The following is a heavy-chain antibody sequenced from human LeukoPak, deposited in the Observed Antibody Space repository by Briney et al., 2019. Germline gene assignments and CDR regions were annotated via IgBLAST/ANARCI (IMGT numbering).Heavy chain of an antibody. Sequence: ASVNVSCKASGYTFTSYYMHWVRQAPGQGLEWMGIINPSGSSTSYAQKFQGRVTMTRDTSTSTVYMELSSLRSEDTAVYCCARDGLANYYDSSGYYDYWGQGTLVTVSS. V-gene: IGHV1-46*01. J-gene: IGHJ4*02. CDR2: INPSGSST. CDR1: GYTFTSYY. D-gene: IGHD3-22*01. CDR3: ARDGLANYYDSSGYYDY.